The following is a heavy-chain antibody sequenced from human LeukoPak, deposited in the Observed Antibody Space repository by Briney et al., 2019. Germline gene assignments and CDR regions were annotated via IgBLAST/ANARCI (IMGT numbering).Heavy chain of an antibody. J-gene: IGHJ6*03. CDR2: IKSGGNTI. CDR3: ALSGRIAAAGSYYYYYMDV. CDR1: GFSFSDYY. V-gene: IGHV3-11*01. D-gene: IGHD6-13*01. Sequence: GGSLTLSCEASGFSFSDYYMTWLRQPPGKGLEGIAYIKSGGNTIYYADSVKGRFTISRDDGKNSLFLQMNSLRAEDTAVYYCALSGRIAAAGSYYYYYMDVWGKGTTVTISS.